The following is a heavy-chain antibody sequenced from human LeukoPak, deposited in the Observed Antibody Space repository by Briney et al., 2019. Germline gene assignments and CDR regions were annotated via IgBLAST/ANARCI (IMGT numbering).Heavy chain of an antibody. V-gene: IGHV3-21*01. J-gene: IGHJ4*02. CDR1: GFTFSSYT. CDR3: ARDRGAYCGGDCYLGFDY. Sequence: GGSLRLSCAASGFTFSSYTMNWVRQAPGKGLEWVSSIAGSSGYISYADSVKGRFTISRDNAKKSLYLQMTSLTAEDTAVYYCARDRGAYCGGDCYLGFDYWGRGTLVTVSS. CDR2: IAGSSGYI. D-gene: IGHD2-21*02.